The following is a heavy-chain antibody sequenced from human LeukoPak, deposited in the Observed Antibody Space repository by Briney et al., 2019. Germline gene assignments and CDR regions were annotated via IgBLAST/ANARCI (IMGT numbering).Heavy chain of an antibody. CDR1: GFSLSTSGMR. Sequence: SGPTLVNPTQTLTLTCTFSGFSLSTSGMRVSWIRQPPGKALEWLARIDWDDDKFYSTSLKTRHTISKDTSKNQVVLTMTNMDPVDTATYYCARGTSGSYLDYWGQGTLVTVSS. D-gene: IGHD1-26*01. CDR2: IDWDDDK. J-gene: IGHJ4*02. V-gene: IGHV2-70*04. CDR3: ARGTSGSYLDY.